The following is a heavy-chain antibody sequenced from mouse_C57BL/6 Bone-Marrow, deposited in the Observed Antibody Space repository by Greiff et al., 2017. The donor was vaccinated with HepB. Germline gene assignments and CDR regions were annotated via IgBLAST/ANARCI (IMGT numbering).Heavy chain of an antibody. D-gene: IGHD1-1*01. CDR1: GYTFTSYW. CDR3: ARRYYGSSYGNY. Sequence: VQLQQPGAELVMPGASVKLSCKASGYTFTSYWMHWVKQRPGQGLEWIGDIYPGSGSTNYNEKFKSKATLTVDTSSSTAYMQLSSLTSEDSAVYYCARRYYGSSYGNYWGQGTTLTVSS. CDR2: IYPGSGST. J-gene: IGHJ2*01. V-gene: IGHV1-55*01.